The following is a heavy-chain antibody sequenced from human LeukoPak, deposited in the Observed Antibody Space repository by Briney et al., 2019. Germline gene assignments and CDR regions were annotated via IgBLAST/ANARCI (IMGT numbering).Heavy chain of an antibody. D-gene: IGHD3-22*01. V-gene: IGHV3-23*01. CDR3: AKDGNYYDSSGYLYYFDY. Sequence: GGSLRLSCAASGFTFSRYTMNWVRQAPGKGLEWVSAISASIVNTYYADSVKGRFTISRDNSKNTLYLQMNSLRAEDTAVYYCAKDGNYYDSSGYLYYFDYWGQGTLVTVSS. CDR1: GFTFSRYT. CDR2: ISASIVNT. J-gene: IGHJ4*02.